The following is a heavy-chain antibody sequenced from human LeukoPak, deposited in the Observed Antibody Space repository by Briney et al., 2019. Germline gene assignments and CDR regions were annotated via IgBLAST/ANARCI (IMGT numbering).Heavy chain of an antibody. CDR2: IRYDGSNK. Sequence: GGSLRLSCAASGFTFSSYGMHRVRQAPGKGLEWVAFIRYDGSNKYYADSVKGRFTISRDNSKNTLYLQMNSLRAEDTAVYYCAKDSNYDFWSGYSFDYWGQGTLVTVSS. V-gene: IGHV3-30*02. CDR1: GFTFSSYG. D-gene: IGHD3-3*01. J-gene: IGHJ4*02. CDR3: AKDSNYDFWSGYSFDY.